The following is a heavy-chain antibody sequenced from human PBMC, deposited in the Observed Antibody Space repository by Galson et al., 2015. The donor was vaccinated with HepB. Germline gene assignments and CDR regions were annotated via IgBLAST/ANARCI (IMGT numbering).Heavy chain of an antibody. Sequence: SVKVSCKASGYTFTSYAMHWVRQAPGQRLEWMGWINAGNGNTKYSQKFQGRVTITRDTSASTAYMELSSLRSEDTAVYYCARDLGALDSYGYVGDWFDPWGQGTLVTVSS. V-gene: IGHV1-3*01. D-gene: IGHD5-18*01. CDR1: GYTFTSYA. CDR2: INAGNGNT. J-gene: IGHJ5*02. CDR3: ARDLGALDSYGYVGDWFDP.